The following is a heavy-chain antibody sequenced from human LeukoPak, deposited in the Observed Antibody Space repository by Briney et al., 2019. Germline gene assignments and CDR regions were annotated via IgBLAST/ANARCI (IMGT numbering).Heavy chain of an antibody. CDR2: INSDGSST. J-gene: IGHJ4*02. Sequence: VGSLRLSCAASGFTFSSYWMHWVRQAPGEGLVWVSRINSDGSSTTYADSVKGRFTISRDNAKNTLYLQMNSLRAEDTAVYYCAKDLATVTTLIDYWGQGTLVTVSS. CDR1: GFTFSSYW. V-gene: IGHV3-74*01. CDR3: AKDLATVTTLIDY. D-gene: IGHD4-17*01.